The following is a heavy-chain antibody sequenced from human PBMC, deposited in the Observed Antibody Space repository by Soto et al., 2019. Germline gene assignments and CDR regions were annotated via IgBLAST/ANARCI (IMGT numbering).Heavy chain of an antibody. CDR3: ARDGEWYYDSSGYHLGALDI. CDR1: GFTFSSYA. V-gene: IGHV3-30*04. D-gene: IGHD3-22*01. CDR2: ISYDGSNK. Sequence: GGSLRLSCAASGFTFSSYAMHWVRQAPGKGLEWVAVISYDGSNKYYADSVKGRFTISRDNSKNTLYLQMNSLRAEDTAVYYCARDGEWYYDSSGYHLGALDIWGQGTMVTVSS. J-gene: IGHJ3*02.